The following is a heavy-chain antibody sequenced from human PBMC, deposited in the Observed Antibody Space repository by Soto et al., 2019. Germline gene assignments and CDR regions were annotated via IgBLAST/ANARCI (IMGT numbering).Heavy chain of an antibody. V-gene: IGHV3-33*01. J-gene: IGHJ4*02. D-gene: IGHD1-1*01. CDR3: ARDVVGGTAFWGYFDY. CDR1: GFTFSGYG. Sequence: QVQLVESGGGVVQPGRSLRLSCVASGFTFSGYGMHWVRQAPGKGLEWVAIIRYDGSNIYYADSVRGRFAISRDNSKNTLFLQMDRLGAEDTVVYYCARDVVGGTAFWGYFDYWGQGALVTVSS. CDR2: IRYDGSNI.